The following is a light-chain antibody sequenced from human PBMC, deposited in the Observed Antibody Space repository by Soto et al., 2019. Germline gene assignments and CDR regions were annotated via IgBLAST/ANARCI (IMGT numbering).Light chain of an antibody. V-gene: IGKV1-9*01. CDR3: LQRKSYPIT. J-gene: IGKJ5*01. Sequence: DIQLTQTPSFLSASVGDRVTITCRASQDINTCLAWYQQRPGKAPKLLIFAASTLQNGVPSWFSGSGSGTEFTVTITSLQPEDFATYYCLQRKSYPITFGQGTRLEIK. CDR1: QDINTC. CDR2: AAS.